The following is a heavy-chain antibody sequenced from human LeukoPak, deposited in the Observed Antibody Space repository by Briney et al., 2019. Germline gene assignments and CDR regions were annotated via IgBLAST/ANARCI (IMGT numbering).Heavy chain of an antibody. Sequence: GGSLRLSCAASGFTVSSNYMSWVRQAPGEGLEWDSVIYSGGSTYYADSVKGRFTISRDNSKNTLYLQMNSLRAEDTAVYYCARRRCGGDCYGDYYYYYGMDVWGQGTTVTVSS. CDR2: IYSGGST. V-gene: IGHV3-53*01. J-gene: IGHJ6*02. CDR1: GFTVSSNY. D-gene: IGHD2-21*02. CDR3: ARRRCGGDCYGDYYYYYGMDV.